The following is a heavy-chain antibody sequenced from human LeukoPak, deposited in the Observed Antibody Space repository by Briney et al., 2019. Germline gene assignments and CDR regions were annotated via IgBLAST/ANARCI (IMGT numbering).Heavy chain of an antibody. V-gene: IGHV1-18*01. CDR3: ARDRLLWFGEPYPLDY. D-gene: IGHD3-10*01. Sequence: ASVKVSCKASGYTFTSYGISWVRQAPGQGLEWMGWISAYNGNTNYAQKLQGRVTMTTDTSTSTAYMELRSLRSDDTAVYYCARDRLLWFGEPYPLDYWGQGTLVTVSS. J-gene: IGHJ4*02. CDR1: GYTFTSYG. CDR2: ISAYNGNT.